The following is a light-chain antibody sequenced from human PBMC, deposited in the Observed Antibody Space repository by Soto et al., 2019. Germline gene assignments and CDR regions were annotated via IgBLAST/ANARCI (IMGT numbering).Light chain of an antibody. V-gene: IGKV3D-15*01. CDR2: GAS. Sequence: EIVMTQSPATLSVSPGERATLSSRASQSFSSTLAGYQQKPGQAPRLLIYGASTRATGIPARFSGSGSGTEFTLTISSLQSEDFAVYYCQQYNNWPPITFGQGTRLEIK. CDR3: QQYNNWPPIT. CDR1: QSFSST. J-gene: IGKJ5*01.